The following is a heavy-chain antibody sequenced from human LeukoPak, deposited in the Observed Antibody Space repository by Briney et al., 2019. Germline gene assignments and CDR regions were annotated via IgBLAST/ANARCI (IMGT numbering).Heavy chain of an antibody. CDR2: IENAGSN. D-gene: IGHD2-21*02. J-gene: IGHJ4*02. Sequence: PGGSLRLSCAASGFTFSVSAIHWVRQAPGKGLEWVAFIENAGSNYADSVKGRFTISRDTSKNTAFLQMNSLRTDDTAVYYCAKDRGDWTYSSDYWGQGTLVTVSS. V-gene: IGHV3-30*02. CDR3: AKDRGDWTYSSDY. CDR1: GFTFSVSA.